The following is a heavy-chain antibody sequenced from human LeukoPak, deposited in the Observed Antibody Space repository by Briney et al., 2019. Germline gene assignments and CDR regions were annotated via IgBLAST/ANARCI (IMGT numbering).Heavy chain of an antibody. V-gene: IGHV3-23*01. J-gene: IGHJ4*02. CDR2: ISDSDGST. Sequence: GGSLRLSCVASGFTFSNYAMNWVRQAPGKGLEWVSAISDSDGSTYYADSVKGRFTISRDNSKNTLYLKMNSLRAEDTAVYYCAKGVLRGSSRYDLDYWSQGVLVTVSS. CDR3: AKGVLRGSSRYDLDY. D-gene: IGHD5-12*01. CDR1: GFTFSNYA.